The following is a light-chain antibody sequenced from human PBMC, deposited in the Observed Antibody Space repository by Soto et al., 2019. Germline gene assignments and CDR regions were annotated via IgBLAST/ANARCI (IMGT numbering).Light chain of an antibody. CDR1: QSISSW. CDR3: QQYNSYST. Sequence: DIQTTQSPSSLSASVGDRVTITCRASQSISSWLAWYQQKPGKAPKLLIYDTSSLESGVPSRFSGSGSGTEFTLTISSLQPDDFATYYCQQYNSYSTFGRGTKVDI. J-gene: IGKJ1*01. V-gene: IGKV1-5*01. CDR2: DTS.